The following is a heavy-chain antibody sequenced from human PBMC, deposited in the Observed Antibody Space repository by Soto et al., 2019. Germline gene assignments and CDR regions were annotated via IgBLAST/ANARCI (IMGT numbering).Heavy chain of an antibody. V-gene: IGHV3-74*01. CDR2: INSDGSIT. CDR1: GFTFSSYS. J-gene: IGHJ6*02. D-gene: IGHD3-22*01. Sequence: GESLKISCAGTGFTFSSYSMNWVRQAPGKGLVWVSRINSDGSITSYADSVKGRFTISRHNTKNTLYLQMNSLRAEDTAVYYCASTYYYDSSGYLDVWGQGTTVTVSS. CDR3: ASTYYYDSSGYLDV.